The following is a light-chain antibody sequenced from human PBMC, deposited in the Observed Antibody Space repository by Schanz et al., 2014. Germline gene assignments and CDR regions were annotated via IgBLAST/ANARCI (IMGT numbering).Light chain of an antibody. CDR2: GNN. Sequence: QSALTQPPSVSGAPGQRVTISCTGSKSNIGARYDVHWYQHLPGAAPRLLIFGNNKRPSGVPDRFSGSKSATSASMTISGLQAEDEADYQCCSYAGSPYVFGTGTKLTVL. CDR1: KSNIGARYD. V-gene: IGLV1-40*01. J-gene: IGLJ1*01. CDR3: CSYAGSPYV.